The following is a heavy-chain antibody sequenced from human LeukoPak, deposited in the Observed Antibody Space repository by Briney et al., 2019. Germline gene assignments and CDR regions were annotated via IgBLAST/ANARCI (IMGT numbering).Heavy chain of an antibody. CDR2: ISGSGVTT. D-gene: IGHD2-15*01. J-gene: IGHJ4*02. CDR1: GFTFSSNA. Sequence: GSLRLSCVASGFTFSSNAMSWVRQAPGKGLEWVSIISGSGVTTYSADSVKGRLVISRDNSKNTLYLQMSSLRAEDTAVYYCAKNVVRTFDYWGLGTLVTVSS. V-gene: IGHV3-23*01. CDR3: AKNVVRTFDY.